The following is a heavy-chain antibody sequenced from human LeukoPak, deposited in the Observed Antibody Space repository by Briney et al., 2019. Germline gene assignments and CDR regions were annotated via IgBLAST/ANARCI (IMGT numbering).Heavy chain of an antibody. CDR1: GFTFSNYW. J-gene: IGHJ4*02. V-gene: IGHV3-7*01. D-gene: IGHD1-26*01. CDR2: IKQDGSEI. Sequence: GGSLRLSCAASGFTFSNYWMKWVRQAPGKGLEWVAYIKQDGSEIHYVDSVRGRFTISRDNAKNSLYLQMNSLRAEDTAVYYCTRAFSGSFDYWCQGTLVTVSS. CDR3: TRAFSGSFDY.